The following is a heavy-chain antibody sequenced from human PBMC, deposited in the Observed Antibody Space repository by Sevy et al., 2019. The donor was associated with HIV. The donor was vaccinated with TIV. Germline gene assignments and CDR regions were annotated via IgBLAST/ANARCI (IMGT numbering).Heavy chain of an antibody. CDR3: ARAAGWFDA. CDR2: ISTSTSTTTI. CDR1: GFTFNDYN. Sequence: GGSLRLSCAASGFTFNDYNLSWIRQAPGKGLEWVSYISTSTSTTTIYYADSVKGRFTISRDNDKNSIYLKMNSLRVDDTAVYDCARAAGWFDAWGQGTLVTVSS. J-gene: IGHJ5*02. V-gene: IGHV3-11*01.